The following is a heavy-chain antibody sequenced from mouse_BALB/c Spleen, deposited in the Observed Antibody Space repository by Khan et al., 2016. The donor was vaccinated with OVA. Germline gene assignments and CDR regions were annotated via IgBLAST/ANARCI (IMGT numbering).Heavy chain of an antibody. CDR1: GYIFTNYW. CDR3: AREDAWYYFDY. V-gene: IGHV1-76*01. CDR2: IYPGTDNT. Sequence: QVQLQQPGAELVRPGASVKLSCKTSGYIFTNYWIHWVKQRSGQGLEWIARIYPGTDNTYYNEKLKDKATLTADKSSSTAYMQLSSLKSEDSAVYFGAREDAWYYFDYWGQGTTLTVSS. J-gene: IGHJ2*01.